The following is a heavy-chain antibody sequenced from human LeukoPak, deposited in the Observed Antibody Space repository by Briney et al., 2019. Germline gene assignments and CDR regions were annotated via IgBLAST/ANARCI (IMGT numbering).Heavy chain of an antibody. CDR2: MNPNSGNT. J-gene: IGHJ4*02. Sequence: ASVKVSCKASGYTFTSYDINWVRQATGQGLEWMGWMNPNSGNTGYAQKFQGRVTITRNTSISTAYMELSSLRSEDTAVYYCARRGYCSSTSCYDFDYWGQGTLVTASS. V-gene: IGHV1-8*03. CDR3: ARRGYCSSTSCYDFDY. D-gene: IGHD2-2*01. CDR1: GYTFTSYD.